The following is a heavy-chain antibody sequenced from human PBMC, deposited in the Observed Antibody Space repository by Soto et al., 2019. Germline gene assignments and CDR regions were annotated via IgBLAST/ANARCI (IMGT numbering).Heavy chain of an antibody. J-gene: IGHJ3*02. Sequence: GGSLRLSCAASGFTFSSYWMSWVRQAPGKGLEWVANIKQDGSEKYYVDSVKGRFTISRDNAKNSLYLQMNSLRAEDTAVYYCARKESFGELFFVGYAFDIWGQGTMVTVSS. CDR1: GFTFSSYW. D-gene: IGHD3-10*01. CDR2: IKQDGSEK. V-gene: IGHV3-7*01. CDR3: ARKESFGELFFVGYAFDI.